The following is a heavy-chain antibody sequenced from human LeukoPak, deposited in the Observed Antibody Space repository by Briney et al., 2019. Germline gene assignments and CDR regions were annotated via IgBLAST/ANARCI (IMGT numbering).Heavy chain of an antibody. CDR2: LYSGGNT. D-gene: IGHD2-15*01. Sequence: PGGSLRLSCAASGFTVSSNYMSWVRQAPGKGLEWVSLLYSGGNTYYADSAKDRFTISRDNSKNTLYLQMNSLRAEDTAVYYCATSYCSGGSCYPQYFQHWGQGTLVTVSS. V-gene: IGHV3-66*02. J-gene: IGHJ1*01. CDR1: GFTVSSNY. CDR3: ATSYCSGGSCYPQYFQH.